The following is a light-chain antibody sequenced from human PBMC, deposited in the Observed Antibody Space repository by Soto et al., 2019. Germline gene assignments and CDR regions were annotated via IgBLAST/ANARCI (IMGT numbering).Light chain of an antibody. CDR2: GAS. V-gene: IGKV3-20*01. J-gene: IGKJ4*01. CDR1: QSVGSNS. CDR3: RQYGSTPPLT. Sequence: EFVLTQSPGTLSLSPGERATLSCRASQSVGSNSLAWYQQKPGQAPRILIYGASTRATGIPDRFSGSGSGREFTLPISRREAEDVAVDYCRQYGSTPPLTFGGGTKVEIK.